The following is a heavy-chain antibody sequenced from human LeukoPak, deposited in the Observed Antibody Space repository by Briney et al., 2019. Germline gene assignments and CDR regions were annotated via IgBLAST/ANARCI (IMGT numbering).Heavy chain of an antibody. V-gene: IGHV5-51*01. J-gene: IGHJ4*02. Sequence: GESLKISCKGSGYSFTSYWIGWVRQMPGKGLEWMGIVYPGDSDTRYSPSFQAQVTISADKSISTAYLQWSSLKASDTAMYYCATRGVVVPAAQLFDYWGQGTLVTVSS. D-gene: IGHD2-2*01. CDR1: GYSFTSYW. CDR2: VYPGDSDT. CDR3: ATRGVVVPAAQLFDY.